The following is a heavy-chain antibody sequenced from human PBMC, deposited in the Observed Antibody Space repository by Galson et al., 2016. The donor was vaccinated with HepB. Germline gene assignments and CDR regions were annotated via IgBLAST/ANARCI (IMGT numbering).Heavy chain of an antibody. Sequence: SVKVSCKASGYTFISYGITWVRQAPGQGLEWLGWISSFNAHTNYAQKVQDRITLTRDTFTGTSYMELRSLRSDDTTAYFCARVDNPLVVVTATKLYYFDYWGQGTLVTVSS. D-gene: IGHD2-21*02. CDR2: ISSFNAHT. J-gene: IGHJ4*02. CDR3: ARVDNPLVVVTATKLYYFDY. CDR1: GYTFISYG. V-gene: IGHV1-18*01.